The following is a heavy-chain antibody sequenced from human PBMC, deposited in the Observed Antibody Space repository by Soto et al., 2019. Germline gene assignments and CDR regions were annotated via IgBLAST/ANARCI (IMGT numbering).Heavy chain of an antibody. J-gene: IGHJ5*02. CDR2: ISSSGSTI. CDR3: AREGYSGYDEDSPDNWFDP. CDR1: GFTFSDYY. Sequence: QVQLVESGGGLVKPGGSLRLSCAASGFTFSDYYMSWIRQAPGKGLEWVSYISSSGSTIYYADSVKGRFTITRDNAKNSLYLQMNSLRAEDTAVYYCAREGYSGYDEDSPDNWFDPWGQGTLVTVSS. D-gene: IGHD5-12*01. V-gene: IGHV3-11*01.